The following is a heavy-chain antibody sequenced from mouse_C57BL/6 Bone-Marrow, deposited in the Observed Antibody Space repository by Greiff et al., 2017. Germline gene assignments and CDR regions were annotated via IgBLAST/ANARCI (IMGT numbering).Heavy chain of an antibody. CDR3: ARDPSMNY. J-gene: IGHJ4*01. CDR1: GFTFSSYA. Sequence: EVQLVESGGGLVKPGGSLKLSCAASGFTFSSYAMSWVRQTPEKRLEWVATISDGGSYTYYTDNVKGRFTISRDNAKNNLYLQMSHLKSEDTAMDYCARDPSMNYWGQGASVTVSS. CDR2: ISDGGSYT. V-gene: IGHV5-4*01.